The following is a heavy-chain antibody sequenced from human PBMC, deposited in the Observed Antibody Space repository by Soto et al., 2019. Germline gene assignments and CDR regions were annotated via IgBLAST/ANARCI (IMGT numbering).Heavy chain of an antibody. J-gene: IGHJ6*02. Sequence: AGGSLRLSCAASGFTFSSYGMHWVRQAPGKGLEWVAVISYEGSNKYYADSVKGRFTISRDNSKNTLYLQMNSLRAEDTAVYYCAKVITSWYYYYGMDVWGQGTTVTVSS. CDR2: ISYEGSNK. V-gene: IGHV3-30*18. CDR1: GFTFSSYG. CDR3: AKVITSWYYYYGMDV. D-gene: IGHD2-2*01.